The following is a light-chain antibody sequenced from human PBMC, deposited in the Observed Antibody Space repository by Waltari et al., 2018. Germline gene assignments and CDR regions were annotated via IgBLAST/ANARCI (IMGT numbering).Light chain of an antibody. CDR3: QSADSSGTYVV. Sequence: SYELTQPPSVSVSPGQTARITCSGDALPKQYAYWYQQKPGQAPVLVMYKDNETPSGIPERFSGCSSGTTVTLTINGVQAEDEADYYCQSADSSGTYVVFGGGTKLTVL. CDR2: KDN. V-gene: IGLV3-25*03. J-gene: IGLJ2*01. CDR1: ALPKQY.